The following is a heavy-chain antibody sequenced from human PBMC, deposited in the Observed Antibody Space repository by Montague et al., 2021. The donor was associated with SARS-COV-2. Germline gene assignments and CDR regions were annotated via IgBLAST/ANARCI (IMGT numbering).Heavy chain of an antibody. CDR3: ARVRYYGSGTSLGMDV. CDR2: INHRGST. Sequence: SETLSLTCAVYGGSFSGYYWSWIRQPPGKGLEWIVEINHRGSTNYNPSLKSRVTISVDTSKNQFSLELISVTAADTAVYYCARVRYYGSGTSLGMDVWGQGTTVTVSS. CDR1: GGSFSGYY. J-gene: IGHJ6*02. V-gene: IGHV4-34*01. D-gene: IGHD3-10*01.